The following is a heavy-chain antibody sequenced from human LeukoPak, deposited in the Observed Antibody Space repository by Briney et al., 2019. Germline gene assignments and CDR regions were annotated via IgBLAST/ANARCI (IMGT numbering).Heavy chain of an antibody. CDR2: ISGSGGST. J-gene: IGHJ4*02. V-gene: IGHV3-23*01. CDR3: AKDEGNYDILTGYYTYFDY. CDR1: GFTFSSYA. D-gene: IGHD3-9*01. Sequence: GSLRLSCAASGFTFSSYAMSWVRQAPGKGLEWVSAISGSGGSTYYADSVKGRFTISRDNSKNTLYLQMNSLRAEDTAVYYCAKDEGNYDILTGYYTYFDYWGQGTLVTVSS.